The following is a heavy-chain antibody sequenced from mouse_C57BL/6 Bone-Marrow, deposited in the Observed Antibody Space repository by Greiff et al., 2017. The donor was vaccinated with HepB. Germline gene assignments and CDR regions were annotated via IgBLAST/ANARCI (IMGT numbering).Heavy chain of an antibody. V-gene: IGHV1-5*01. D-gene: IGHD1-1*01. CDR3: ARSYYGSGVLAY. J-gene: IGHJ3*01. Sequence: EVQLQQSGTVLARPGASVKMSCKTSGYTFTSYWMHWVKQRPGQGLEWIGAIYPGNSDTSYNQKFKGKAKLTAVTSASTAYMELSSLTNEDSAVYYCARSYYGSGVLAYWGQGTLVTVSA. CDR2: IYPGNSDT. CDR1: GYTFTSYW.